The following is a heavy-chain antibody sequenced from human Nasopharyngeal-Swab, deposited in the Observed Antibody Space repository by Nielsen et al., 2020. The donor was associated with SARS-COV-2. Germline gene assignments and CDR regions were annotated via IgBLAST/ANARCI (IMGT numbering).Heavy chain of an antibody. CDR1: GGSISSEDHY. CDR3: ARDRRRDGYKSLDY. J-gene: IGHJ4*02. D-gene: IGHD5-24*01. V-gene: IGHV4-39*07. Sequence: SETLSLTCSVSGGSISSEDHYWGWIRQSPGKGLEWLGSIYFSGSIYHNPSPRSRVTMSVDTSKNEFSLKLTSVTAADTAVYYCARDRRRDGYKSLDYWGQGTLVTVSS. CDR2: IYFSGSI.